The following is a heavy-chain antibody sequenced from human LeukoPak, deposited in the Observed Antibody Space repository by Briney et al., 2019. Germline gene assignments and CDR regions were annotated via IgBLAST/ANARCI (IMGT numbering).Heavy chain of an antibody. CDR2: ISYDGSNK. J-gene: IGHJ6*02. D-gene: IGHD6-19*01. Sequence: GGTLRLSCAASGFTFSSYAMHWVRQAPGKGLEWVAVISYDGSNKYYADSVKGRFTISRDNSKNTLYLQMNSRRAEDTAVYCCPRGHGYSRGWYLGRGYYYYYATDVSGQGGTVSVSS. CDR1: GFTFSSYA. CDR3: PRGHGYSRGWYLGRGYYYYYATDV. V-gene: IGHV3-30*04.